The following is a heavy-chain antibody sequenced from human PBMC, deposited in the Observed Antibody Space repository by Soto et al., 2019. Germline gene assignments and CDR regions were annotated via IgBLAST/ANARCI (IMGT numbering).Heavy chain of an antibody. Sequence: QLQLQESGPGLVKPSETLSLTCTVSGGSISSSSYYWGWIRQPPGKALEWIGSIYYSGSTYYNPSLKSRVTISVDTSNNQFSLKLSSVTAADTAVYYCASRRILYGDSDYWGQGTLVTVSS. J-gene: IGHJ4*02. CDR2: IYYSGST. V-gene: IGHV4-39*01. D-gene: IGHD4-17*01. CDR3: ASRRILYGDSDY. CDR1: GGSISSSSYY.